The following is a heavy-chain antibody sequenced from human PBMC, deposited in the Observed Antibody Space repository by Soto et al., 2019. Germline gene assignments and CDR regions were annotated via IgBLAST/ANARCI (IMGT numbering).Heavy chain of an antibody. CDR3: ARGHVDIVATIYGWFDP. CDR1: GYTFTSYG. V-gene: IGHV1-18*01. J-gene: IGHJ5*02. D-gene: IGHD5-12*01. CDR2: ISAYNGNT. Sequence: QVQLVQSGAEVKKPGASVKVSCKASGYTFTSYGISWVRQAPGQGLESMGWISAYNGNTNYAQKLQGRVTMTTDTSTSTAYMELRSLRSDDTAVYYCARGHVDIVATIYGWFDPWGQGTLVTVSS.